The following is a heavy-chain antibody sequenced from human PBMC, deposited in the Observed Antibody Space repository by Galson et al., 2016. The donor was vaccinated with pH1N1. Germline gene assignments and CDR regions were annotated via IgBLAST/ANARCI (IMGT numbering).Heavy chain of an antibody. J-gene: IGHJ4*02. CDR1: GFTASNYA. D-gene: IGHD1-26*01. V-gene: IGHV3-30*04. CDR3: ARDSSLWSAEWELFDY. CDR2: VSRGGSDT. Sequence: SLRLSCAASGFTASNYAMHWVRQAPGKGLEWAAVVSRGGSDTHYADSVKGRFTISRDNSKNTLYLQMNSLILEDTAIYYCARDSSLWSAEWELFDYWGQGTLV.